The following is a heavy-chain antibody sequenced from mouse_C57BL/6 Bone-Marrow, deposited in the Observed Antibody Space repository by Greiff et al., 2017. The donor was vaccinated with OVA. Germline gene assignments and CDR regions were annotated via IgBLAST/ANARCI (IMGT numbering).Heavy chain of an antibody. CDR2: ISSGGDYI. Sequence: EVKLMESGEGLVKPGGSLKLSCAASGFTFSSYAMSWVRQTPEKRLEWVAYISSGGDYIYYADTVKGRFTISRDNARNTLYLQMSSLKSEDTAMYYCTRALYYYGSRFWYFDVWGTGTTVTVSS. D-gene: IGHD1-1*01. CDR3: TRALYYYGSRFWYFDV. J-gene: IGHJ1*03. V-gene: IGHV5-9-1*02. CDR1: GFTFSSYA.